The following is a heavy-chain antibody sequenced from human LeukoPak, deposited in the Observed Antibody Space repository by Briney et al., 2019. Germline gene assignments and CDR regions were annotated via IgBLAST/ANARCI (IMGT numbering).Heavy chain of an antibody. D-gene: IGHD6-13*01. V-gene: IGHV4-59*01. CDR3: ATGYSSTWYYFDY. J-gene: IGHJ4*02. CDR2: IYHSGST. Sequence: PSETLSLTCTVSGGSIDSYYWSWIRQPPGKGLEWIGYIYHSGSTNYNPSLKSRVTISADTSKDQFSLKLASVTAADTAVYYCATGYSSTWYYFDYWGQGTLVAVSS. CDR1: GGSIDSYY.